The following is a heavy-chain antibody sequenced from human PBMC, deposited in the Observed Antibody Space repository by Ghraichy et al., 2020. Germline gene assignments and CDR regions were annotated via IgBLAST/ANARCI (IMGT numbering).Heavy chain of an antibody. D-gene: IGHD6-13*01. CDR1: GGSFSGYY. Sequence: SETLSLTCAVYGGSFSGYYWSWIRPPTGKGLEWIGEINHSGSTNYTTYLKSRVTIPVGTAKNQFSRPLSSVTAADTAVDYGARVDYSRTQAFDIWGQGTMVTVSS. V-gene: IGHV4-34*01. CDR3: ARVDYSRTQAFDI. J-gene: IGHJ3*02. CDR2: INHSGST.